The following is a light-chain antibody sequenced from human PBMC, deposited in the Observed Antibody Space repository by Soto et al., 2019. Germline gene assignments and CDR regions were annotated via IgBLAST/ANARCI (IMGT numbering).Light chain of an antibody. CDR2: KVS. CDR3: QQYNDYPWT. Sequence: DIQMTKSPPSLSASEGDRVQFTCRASKRISSWLAWFKQKPGKAPKLVIYKVSNLDDEVPSRFSGSGSGTELSLTISSLQPDDFATYYRQQYNDYPWTFGQGTRVDVK. CDR1: KRISSW. J-gene: IGKJ1*01. V-gene: IGKV1-5*03.